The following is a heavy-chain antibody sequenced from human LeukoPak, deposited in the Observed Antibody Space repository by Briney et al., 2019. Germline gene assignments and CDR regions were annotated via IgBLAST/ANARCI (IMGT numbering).Heavy chain of an antibody. J-gene: IGHJ6*02. CDR1: GFTFSSYS. V-gene: IGHV3-21*01. CDR2: ISSSSSYI. Sequence: GGSLRLYCAASGFTFSSYSMNWVRQAPGKGLEWVSSISSSSSYIYYADSVKGRFTISRDNAKNSLYLQMNSLRAEDTAVYYCARDSCSGGSCYPYYGMDVWGQGTTVTVSS. CDR3: ARDSCSGGSCYPYYGMDV. D-gene: IGHD2-15*01.